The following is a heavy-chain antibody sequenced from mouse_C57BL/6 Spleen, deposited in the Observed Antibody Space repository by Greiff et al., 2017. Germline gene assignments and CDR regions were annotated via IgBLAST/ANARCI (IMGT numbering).Heavy chain of an antibody. J-gene: IGHJ3*01. CDR1: GYTFTSYW. Sequence: VQLQQPGAELVRPGSSVKLSCKASGYTFTSYWMAWVKQRPGQGLEWIGNIYPSDRDTHYNQKFKDKATLTVDKSSSTAYMQHSSLTSEDSAVYYCASEEGTGFADWGHGALVTDSA. V-gene: IGHV1-61*01. D-gene: IGHD3-3*01. CDR3: ASEEGTGFAD. CDR2: IYPSDRDT.